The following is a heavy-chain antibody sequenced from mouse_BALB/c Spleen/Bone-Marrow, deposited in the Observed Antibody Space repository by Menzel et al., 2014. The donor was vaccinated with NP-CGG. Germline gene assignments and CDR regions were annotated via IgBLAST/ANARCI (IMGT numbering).Heavy chain of an antibody. V-gene: IGHV1-62-2*01. CDR1: GYTFTEYI. CDR3: ARHEKANYGNYAMDY. D-gene: IGHD1-1*01. Sequence: VQLVESGAEPVKPGASMKLSCKASGYTFTEYIIHWVKQRSGQGLEWIGWFYPGSGSIKYNEKFKDKATLTADKSSSTVYMELSRLTSEDSAVYFCARHEKANYGNYAMDYWGQGTSVTVSS. CDR2: FYPGSGSI. J-gene: IGHJ4*01.